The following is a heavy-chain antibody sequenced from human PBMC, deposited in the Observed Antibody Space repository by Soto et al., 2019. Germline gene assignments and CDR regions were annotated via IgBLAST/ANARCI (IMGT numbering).Heavy chain of an antibody. D-gene: IGHD5-18*01. Sequence: GGSLRLSCAASGFTFSSSAMTWVRQAPGKGLEWVSTIRGDDANTYYAGSVKGRFTISRDNSKITLYLQMNSLRAEDTAVYYCAKNIYNYGSRFDFWGQGTLVTVSS. CDR3: AKNIYNYGSRFDF. CDR1: GFTFSSSA. CDR2: IRGDDANT. V-gene: IGHV3-23*01. J-gene: IGHJ4*02.